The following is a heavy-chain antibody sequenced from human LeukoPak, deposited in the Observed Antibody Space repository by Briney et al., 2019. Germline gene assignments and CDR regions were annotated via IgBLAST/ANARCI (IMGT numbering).Heavy chain of an antibody. CDR1: GFSISGSG. CDR2: IRTKTNGYAT. D-gene: IGHD4-23*01. V-gene: IGHV3-73*01. Sequence: GGSLRLSCAASGFSISGSGLYWVRQAAGKGLEWVGRIRTKTNGYATTYAASVKGRFTISRDDSKNTAYLQMNSLKTEDTAVYYCTSNSDYGGAGYGYWGQGTLVTVSS. J-gene: IGHJ4*02. CDR3: TSNSDYGGAGYGY.